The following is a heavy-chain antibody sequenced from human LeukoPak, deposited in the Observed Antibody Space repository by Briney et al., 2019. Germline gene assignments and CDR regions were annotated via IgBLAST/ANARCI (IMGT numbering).Heavy chain of an antibody. CDR1: AYTFSTYL. CDR2: IDPSGGST. Sequence: ASVKVSCKASAYTFSTYLLHLVRQAPGQGLEWMAIIDPSGGSTDYAQKFQGRVTMTRDTSTSTVYMELSSLRSEDTAVYYCARDLGLRGVTNWFDPWGQGTLVTVSS. CDR3: ARDLGLRGVTNWFDP. D-gene: IGHD3-10*01. V-gene: IGHV1-46*01. J-gene: IGHJ5*02.